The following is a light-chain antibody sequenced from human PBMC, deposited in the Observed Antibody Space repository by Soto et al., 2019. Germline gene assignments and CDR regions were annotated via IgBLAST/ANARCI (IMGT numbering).Light chain of an antibody. CDR2: DAS. V-gene: IGKV3-11*01. CDR1: QSVSSY. J-gene: IGKJ4*01. CDR3: QQYNNWPRP. Sequence: ILFTQSPGTLSLSPGERATLSCRASQSVSSYLAWYQQKPGQAPRLLIYDASNRATDIPARFSGSGSGTEFTLTISSLQSEDYAVYYCQQYNNWPRPFSGGTKVDIK.